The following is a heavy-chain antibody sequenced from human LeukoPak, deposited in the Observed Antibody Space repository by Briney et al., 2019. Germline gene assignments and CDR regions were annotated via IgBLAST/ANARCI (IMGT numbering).Heavy chain of an antibody. CDR2: IWYDGSNK. CDR1: GFTFSSYG. CDR3: AREGTTATYPYYYGMDV. V-gene: IGHV3-33*01. Sequence: GGSLRLSCAASGFTFSSYGMHWVRQAPGKGLEWVAVIWYDGSNKYYADSVKGRFTISRDNSKDTLYLQMNSLRAEDTAVYYCAREGTTATYPYYYGMDVWGQGTTVTVSS. J-gene: IGHJ6*02. D-gene: IGHD4-11*01.